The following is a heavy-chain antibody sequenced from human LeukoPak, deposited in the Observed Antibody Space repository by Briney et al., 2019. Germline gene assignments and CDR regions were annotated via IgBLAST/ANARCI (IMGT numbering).Heavy chain of an antibody. CDR1: GFTFSTYS. V-gene: IGHV3-48*04. CDR2: ISTSSGTM. J-gene: IGHJ4*02. D-gene: IGHD2-2*01. CDR3: AREGSAADDFDY. Sequence: GGSLRLSCAASGFTFSTYSMNWVPQAPGKGLEWVSYISTSSGTMYYADSVKGRFTISRDNAQNSLYLQMNSLTAEDTAVYYCAREGSAADDFDYWGQGTLVTVSS.